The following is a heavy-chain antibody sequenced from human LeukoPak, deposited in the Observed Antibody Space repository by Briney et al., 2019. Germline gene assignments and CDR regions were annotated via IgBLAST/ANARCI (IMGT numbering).Heavy chain of an antibody. CDR3: ARGELWGSYRPLDY. J-gene: IGHJ4*02. CDR2: TYYRSKWYN. CDR1: RDRLSSNIPA. D-gene: IGHD3-16*02. Sequence: SQTLSLTCAISRDRLSSNIPAWNSIRHSPSIGIEWLGRTYYRSKWYNDYAVSVKSRITINPDTSKNQCSLQLNSVTPEDTAVYYCARGELWGSYRPLDYWGQGTLVTVSS. V-gene: IGHV6-1*01.